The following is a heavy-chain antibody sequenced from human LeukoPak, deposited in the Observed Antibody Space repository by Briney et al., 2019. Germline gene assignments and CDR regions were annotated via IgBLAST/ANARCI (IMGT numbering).Heavy chain of an antibody. CDR1: GGSISSYF. CDR3: ARVGRGSRYTEIDY. J-gene: IGHJ4*02. V-gene: IGHV4-4*07. Sequence: SETLSLTCTVSGGSISSYFWSWIRQPAGKGLEWIGRIHTTRNTNYNPSLKSRITMSLDTSKNQFSLKLSSVTAADTAVYYCARVGRGSRYTEIDYWGQGTLVTVSS. CDR2: IHTTRNT. D-gene: IGHD3-10*01.